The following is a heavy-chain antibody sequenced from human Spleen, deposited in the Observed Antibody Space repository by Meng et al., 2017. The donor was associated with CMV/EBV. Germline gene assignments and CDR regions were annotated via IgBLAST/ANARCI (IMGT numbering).Heavy chain of an antibody. V-gene: IGHV3-64*02. J-gene: IGHJ6*02. CDR1: GFTFSTYP. Sequence: GGSLRLSCAASGFTFSTYPMHWVRQAPGKGLEYVSGISSSGGATYYADSLKGRFTISRDNSKNSLLLQLHSLRAEDTAIYYCARGSYGIAYAMDVWGRGTTVTVSS. D-gene: IGHD5-18*01. CDR3: ARGSYGIAYAMDV. CDR2: ISSSGGAT.